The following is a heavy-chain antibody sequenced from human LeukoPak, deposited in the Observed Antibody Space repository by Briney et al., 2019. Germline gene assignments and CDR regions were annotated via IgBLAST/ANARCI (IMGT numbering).Heavy chain of an antibody. CDR3: ARDYHSMIVATRFDY. Sequence: GGSLRLSCAASGFTFSDYYMSWIRQAPGKGLEWVSYISSSGSTICYADSVKGRFTISRDNAKNSLYLQMNSLRAEDTAVYYCARDYHSMIVATRFDYWGQGTLVTVSS. D-gene: IGHD3-22*01. CDR1: GFTFSDYY. J-gene: IGHJ4*02. CDR2: ISSSGSTI. V-gene: IGHV3-11*01.